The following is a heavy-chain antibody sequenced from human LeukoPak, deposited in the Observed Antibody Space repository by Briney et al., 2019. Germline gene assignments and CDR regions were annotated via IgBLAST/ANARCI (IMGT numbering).Heavy chain of an antibody. CDR1: GFTFNTYW. V-gene: IGHV3-7*01. Sequence: GGSLRLSCAVSGFTFNTYWMTWLRQDPGKGLEWVASINQGGNEKYYVDSVKGRFTISRDNAKNSLYLQMNSLRAEDTAVYYCAKDKGARLFDPWGQGTLVTVSS. CDR3: AKDKGARLFDP. D-gene: IGHD6-25*01. J-gene: IGHJ5*02. CDR2: INQGGNEK.